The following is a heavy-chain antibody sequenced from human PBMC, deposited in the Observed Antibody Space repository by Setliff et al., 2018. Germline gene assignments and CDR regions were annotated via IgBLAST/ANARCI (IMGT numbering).Heavy chain of an antibody. Sequence: GASVKVSCKASGYTFTSYAMNWVRQAPGQGLEWMGWINTNTGNPTYAQGLTGRFVFSLDTSVSTAYLQISSLKAEDTAVYYCTSSSSPRGGAFDIWGQGTMVTVSS. J-gene: IGHJ3*02. D-gene: IGHD6-6*01. CDR3: TSSSSPRGGAFDI. V-gene: IGHV7-4-1*02. CDR1: GYTFTSYA. CDR2: INTNTGNP.